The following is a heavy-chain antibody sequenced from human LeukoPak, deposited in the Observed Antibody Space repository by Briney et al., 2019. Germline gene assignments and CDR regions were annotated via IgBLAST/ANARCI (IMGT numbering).Heavy chain of an antibody. J-gene: IGHJ4*02. V-gene: IGHV4-39*01. CDR3: ARHRGFLEWLPIYYFDY. D-gene: IGHD3-3*01. CDR2: IYYSGST. Sequence: SETLPLTCTVSGGSISSSSYYWGWIRQPPGKGLEWIGSIYYSGSTYYNPSLKSRVTISVDTSKNQFSLKLSSVTAADTAVYYCARHRGFLEWLPIYYFDYWGQGTLVTVSS. CDR1: GGSISSSSYY.